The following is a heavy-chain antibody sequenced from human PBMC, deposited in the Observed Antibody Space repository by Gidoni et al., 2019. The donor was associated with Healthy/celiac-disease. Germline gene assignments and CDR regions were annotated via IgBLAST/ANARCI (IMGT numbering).Heavy chain of an antibody. CDR3: ARDSHPPYGGNSNWFDP. CDR2: ISSSSSSI. CDR1: GFTFSSYS. Sequence: EVQLVESGGGLVKPGGSLRLSCAASGFTFSSYSMNWVRQAPGKGLEWVSSISSSSSSIYYADSVKGRFTISRDNAKNSLYLQMNSLRAEDTAVYYCARDSHPPYGGNSNWFDPWGQGTLVTVSS. J-gene: IGHJ5*02. D-gene: IGHD4-17*01. V-gene: IGHV3-21*01.